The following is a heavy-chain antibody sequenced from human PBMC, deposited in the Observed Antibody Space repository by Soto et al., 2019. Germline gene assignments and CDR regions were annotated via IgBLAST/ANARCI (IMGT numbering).Heavy chain of an antibody. D-gene: IGHD3-22*01. CDR3: AVMGSSGYYYHY. Sequence: GSLRLSCAASGFTFSDYYMSWIRQAPGKGLEWVSYISSSSSYTNYADSVKGRFTISRDNAKNSLYLQMNSLRAEDTAVYYCAVMGSSGYYYHYWGQGTLVTVSS. V-gene: IGHV3-11*06. J-gene: IGHJ4*02. CDR2: ISSSSSYT. CDR1: GFTFSDYY.